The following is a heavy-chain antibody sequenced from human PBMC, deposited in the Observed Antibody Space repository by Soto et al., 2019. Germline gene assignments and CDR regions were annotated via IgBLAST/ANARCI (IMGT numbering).Heavy chain of an antibody. D-gene: IGHD3-3*01. CDR1: GGSISSYY. Sequence: SETLSLTCTVSGGSISSYYWSWIRQPPGKGLEWIGYIYYSGSTNYNPSLKSRVTISVDTSKNQFSLKLSSVTAADTAVYYCARSGDFQSRYYGMDVWGQGTTVTVSS. CDR2: IYYSGST. J-gene: IGHJ6*02. V-gene: IGHV4-59*01. CDR3: ARSGDFQSRYYGMDV.